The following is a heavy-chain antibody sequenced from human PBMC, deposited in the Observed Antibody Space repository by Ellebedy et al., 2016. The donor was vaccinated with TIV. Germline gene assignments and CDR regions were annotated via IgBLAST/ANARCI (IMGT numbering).Heavy chain of an antibody. Sequence: GESLKISXAASGFTFSTYSMNWVRQAPGKGLEWVAFIRSSTNSISYVDSVKGRLTISRDDAENSLYLQMNSLRDEDTAVYYCARGGAGFDSMNRELSFDSWGQGTLVTVSS. V-gene: IGHV3-48*02. CDR3: ARGGAGFDSMNRELSFDS. CDR1: GFTFSTYS. J-gene: IGHJ4*02. CDR2: IRSSTNSI. D-gene: IGHD1-26*01.